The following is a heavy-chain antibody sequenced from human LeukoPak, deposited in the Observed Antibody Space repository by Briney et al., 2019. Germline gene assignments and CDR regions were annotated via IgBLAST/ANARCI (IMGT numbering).Heavy chain of an antibody. J-gene: IGHJ4*02. CDR1: GGSISSGDYY. CDR3: ARNRADFNLAADYFDY. Sequence: SETLSLTCTVSGGSISSGDYYWSWIRQPPGKGREWIGYIYYSGSTYYNPSLKSRVTISVDTSKNQFSLKLSSVTAADTAVYYCARNRADFNLAADYFDYWGQGTLVTVSS. D-gene: IGHD1-1*01. CDR2: IYYSGST. V-gene: IGHV4-30-4*01.